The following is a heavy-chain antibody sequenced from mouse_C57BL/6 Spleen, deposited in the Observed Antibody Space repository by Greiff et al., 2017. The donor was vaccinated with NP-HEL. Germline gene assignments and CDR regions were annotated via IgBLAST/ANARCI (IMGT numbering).Heavy chain of an antibody. V-gene: IGHV1-82*01. CDR1: GYAFSSSW. Sequence: VKLQQSGPELVKPGASVKISCKASGYAFSSSWMNWVKQRPGKGLEWIGRIYPGDGDTNYNGKFKGKATLTADKSSSTAYMQLSSLTSEDSAVYFCAYGSSFDYWGQGTTLTVSS. D-gene: IGHD1-1*01. J-gene: IGHJ2*01. CDR3: AYGSSFDY. CDR2: IYPGDGDT.